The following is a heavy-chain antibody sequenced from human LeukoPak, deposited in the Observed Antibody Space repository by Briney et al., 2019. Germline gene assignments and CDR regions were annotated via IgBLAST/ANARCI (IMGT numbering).Heavy chain of an antibody. Sequence: PGGSLRLSCAASGFTFSTYWMHWFRQAPGKGLVWVSAISGSGGSTYYADSVKGRFTISRDNSKNTLYLQMNSLRAEDTAVYYCAKVLIENWFDYWGQGTLVTVSS. D-gene: IGHD2-8*02. CDR1: GFTFSTYW. CDR3: AKVLIENWFDY. J-gene: IGHJ4*02. CDR2: ISGSGGST. V-gene: IGHV3-23*01.